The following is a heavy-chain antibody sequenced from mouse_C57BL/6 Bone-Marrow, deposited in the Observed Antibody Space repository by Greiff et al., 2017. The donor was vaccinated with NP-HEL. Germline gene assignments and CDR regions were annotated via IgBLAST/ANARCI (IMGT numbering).Heavy chain of an antibody. CDR1: GFNIKDDY. D-gene: IGHD2-3*01. V-gene: IGHV14-4*01. CDR2: IDPENGDT. J-gene: IGHJ2*01. CDR3: ADGYYNFDY. Sequence: VQLQQSGAELVRPGASVKLSCTASGFNIKDDYMHWVKQRPEQGLEWIGWIDPENGDTEYASKFQGKATITADTSSSTAYMELRSLTSEDSAVYFCADGYYNFDYWGQGTTLTVSS.